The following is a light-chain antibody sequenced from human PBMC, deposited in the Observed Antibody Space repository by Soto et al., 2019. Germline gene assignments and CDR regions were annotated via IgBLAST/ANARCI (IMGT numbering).Light chain of an antibody. J-gene: IGKJ4*01. CDR3: QQYDRYPVT. V-gene: IGKV1-5*03. CDR1: QSISSW. CDR2: KAS. Sequence: DSQMTQSPSTLAASVGDRVTITCRASQSISSWLAWYQQKPGKAPKLLLYKASLLQSGVPSRFSGSGSGTEFTLTNSSLQPEDFATYYCQQYDRYPVTFGGGTKVEVK.